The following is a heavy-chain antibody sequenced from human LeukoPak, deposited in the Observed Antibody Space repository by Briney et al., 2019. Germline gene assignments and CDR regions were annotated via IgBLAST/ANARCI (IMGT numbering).Heavy chain of an antibody. V-gene: IGHV3-30*04. CDR2: ISYDGRNK. CDR3: ANAYDYGDYVLDY. D-gene: IGHD4-17*01. CDR1: GFTFSSYA. J-gene: IGHJ4*02. Sequence: GGSLRLSCAASGFTFSSYAMHWVRQAPGKGLEWVAAISYDGRNKYYADSVKGRFTISRDNSKNTLSLQMNSLRVEDTAVYYCANAYDYGDYVLDYWGQGTLVTVSS.